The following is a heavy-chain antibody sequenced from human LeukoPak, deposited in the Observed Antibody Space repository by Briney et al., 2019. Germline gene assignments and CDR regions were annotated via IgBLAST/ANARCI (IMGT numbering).Heavy chain of an antibody. V-gene: IGHV3-23*01. Sequence: PGRSLRLSCAVAGSTVSSDATYSGRHAPGEGLGCVSGIFGRGGSTHHADSVEGRFTISRDNSKNTVYLQMNSLRAEDTAVYYCAKTTTGYSSGRFPGWPVDYWGQGTLVTVSS. J-gene: IGHJ4*02. CDR3: AKTTTGYSSGRFPGWPVDY. CDR2: IFGRGGST. D-gene: IGHD6-19*01. CDR1: GSTVSSDA.